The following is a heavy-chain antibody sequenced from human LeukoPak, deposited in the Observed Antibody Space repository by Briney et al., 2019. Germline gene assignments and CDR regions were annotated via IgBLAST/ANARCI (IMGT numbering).Heavy chain of an antibody. CDR1: RYTFTSYD. J-gene: IGHJ5*02. D-gene: IGHD3-3*01. CDR2: MNPNSSNT. CDR3: ARGREFPYYDFWSGYTRFDP. V-gene: IGHV1-8*01. Sequence: GASVKVSCKASRYTFTSYDINWVRQATGQGLEWMGWMNPNSSNTGYAQKFQGRVTMTRNTSISTAYMELSSLRSEDTAVYYCARGREFPYYDFWSGYTRFDPWGQGTLVTVSS.